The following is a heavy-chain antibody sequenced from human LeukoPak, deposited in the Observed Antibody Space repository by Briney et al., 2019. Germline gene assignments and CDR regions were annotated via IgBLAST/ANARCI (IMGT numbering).Heavy chain of an antibody. CDR3: ARGVRSSTSATPPYYMDV. CDR2: ISSSSSYL. CDR1: GFTFSSYS. V-gene: IGHV3-21*01. J-gene: IGHJ6*03. Sequence: PGGSLRLSCAASGFTFSSYSMNWVRQAPGKGLEWVSSISSSSSYLYYADSVKGRFTISRDNAKNSLYLQMNSLRAEDTAVYYCARGVRSSTSATPPYYMDVWGKGTTVTVSS. D-gene: IGHD2-2*01.